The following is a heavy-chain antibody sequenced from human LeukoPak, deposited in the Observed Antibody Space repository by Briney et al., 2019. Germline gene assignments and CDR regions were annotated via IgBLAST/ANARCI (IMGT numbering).Heavy chain of an antibody. J-gene: IGHJ4*02. CDR3: ARDPRPYSSSWYLGFDY. Sequence: GASVKVSCKASGYTFTSYGISWVRQAPGQGLEWMGWISAYNGNTNYAQKLQGRATMTTDTSTSTAYMELRSLRSDDTAVYYCARDPRPYSSSWYLGFDYWGQGTLVTVPS. CDR1: GYTFTSYG. D-gene: IGHD6-13*01. CDR2: ISAYNGNT. V-gene: IGHV1-18*01.